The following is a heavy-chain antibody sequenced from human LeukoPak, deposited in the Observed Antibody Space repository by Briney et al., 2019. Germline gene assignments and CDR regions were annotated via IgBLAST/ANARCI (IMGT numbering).Heavy chain of an antibody. D-gene: IGHD6-19*01. V-gene: IGHV4-39*07. J-gene: IGHJ4*02. CDR3: ARDPRRQGIAVAG. CDR1: GGSISSSSYY. Sequence: SESLSLTCTVSGGSISSSSYYWGWLRQPPGKGLEWIGSIYYSGSTYYNPSLKSRVTISVDTSKNQFSLKLSSVTAADTAVYYCARDPRRQGIAVAGWGQGTLVTVSS. CDR2: IYYSGST.